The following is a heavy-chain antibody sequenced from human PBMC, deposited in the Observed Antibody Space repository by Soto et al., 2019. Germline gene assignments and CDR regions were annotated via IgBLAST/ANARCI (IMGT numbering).Heavy chain of an antibody. V-gene: IGHV3-30*18. CDR3: AKVLIGSGTSRYYYYYMDV. CDR2: ISYDGSNK. J-gene: IGHJ6*03. D-gene: IGHD3-10*01. CDR1: GFTFSSYG. Sequence: GGSLRLSCAASGFTFSSYGMHWVRQAPGKGLEWVAVISYDGSNKYYADSVKGRFTISRDNSKNTLYLQMNSLRAEDTAVYYCAKVLIGSGTSRYYYYYMDVWGKGTTVTVSS.